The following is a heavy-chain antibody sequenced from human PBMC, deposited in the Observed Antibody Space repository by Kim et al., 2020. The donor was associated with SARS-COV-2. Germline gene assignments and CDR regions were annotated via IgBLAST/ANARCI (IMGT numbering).Heavy chain of an antibody. CDR1: GGSISSGGYY. CDR3: ARGGYDSSGYYSIDY. CDR2: IYYSGST. D-gene: IGHD3-22*01. J-gene: IGHJ4*02. V-gene: IGHV4-31*03. Sequence: SETLSLTCTVSGGSISSGGYYWSWIRQHPGKGLEWIGYIYYSGSTYYNPSLKSRVTISVDTSKNQFSLKLSSVTAADTAVYYCARGGYDSSGYYSIDYWGQGTLVTVSS.